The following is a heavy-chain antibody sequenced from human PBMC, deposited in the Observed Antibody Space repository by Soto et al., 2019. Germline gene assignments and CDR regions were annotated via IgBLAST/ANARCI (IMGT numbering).Heavy chain of an antibody. CDR2: IWYDGSNK. V-gene: IGHV3-33*01. J-gene: IGHJ3*02. Sequence: PGGSLRLSCAASGFTFSSYGMHWVRQAPGKGLEWVAVIWYDGSNKYYADSVKGRFTISRDNSKNTLYLQMNSLRAEDTVVFYCVRGENSFVSRYDAFDIWGQGTMVTV. CDR1: GFTFSSYG. D-gene: IGHD3-16*01. CDR3: VRGENSFVSRYDAFDI.